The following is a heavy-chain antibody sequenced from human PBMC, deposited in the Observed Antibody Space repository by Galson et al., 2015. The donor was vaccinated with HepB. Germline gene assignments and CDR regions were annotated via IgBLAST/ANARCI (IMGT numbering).Heavy chain of an antibody. J-gene: IGHJ5*02. V-gene: IGHV1-46*01. CDR3: ARTPNSNPSWFDP. CDR2: INPSGGST. Sequence: SVKVSCKASGYTFTSYYMHWVRQAPGQGLEWMGIINPSGGSTSYAQEFQGRVTMTRDTSTSTVYMELSSLRSEDTAVYYCARTPNSNPSWFDPWGQGTLVTVSS. D-gene: IGHD4-11*01. CDR1: GYTFTSYY.